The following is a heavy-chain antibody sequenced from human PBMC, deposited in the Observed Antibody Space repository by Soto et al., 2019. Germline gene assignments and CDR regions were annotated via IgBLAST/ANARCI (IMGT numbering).Heavy chain of an antibody. CDR3: ARGYRNYYDRSSYYTLDLGRDN. CDR2: LNSDGSST. D-gene: IGHD3-22*01. J-gene: IGHJ4*02. CDR1: GFTFSDYW. Sequence: EVQLVESGGGLVQPGGSLRLSCAASGFTFSDYWMHWVRQPPGRGLVWVSRLNSDGSSTNYADSVKGRFTISRDNARNTLYLQMSSLRAEDTAAYYCARGYRNYYDRSSYYTLDLGRDNWGQGTLVTVSS. V-gene: IGHV3-74*01.